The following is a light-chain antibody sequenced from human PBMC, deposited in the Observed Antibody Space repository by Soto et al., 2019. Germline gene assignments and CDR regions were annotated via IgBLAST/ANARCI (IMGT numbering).Light chain of an antibody. J-gene: IGKJ1*01. CDR3: QQYNTYSA. CDR2: KAS. CDR1: QSISVW. Sequence: DIQMTQSPSTLSASVGDRVTITCRASQSISVWLAWYQQKPGKAPKLLISKASSLESGGPSRFSGSGSGTEFTLTVNSLQFDYIATYYCQQYNTYSAFGQGNKVEIK. V-gene: IGKV1-5*03.